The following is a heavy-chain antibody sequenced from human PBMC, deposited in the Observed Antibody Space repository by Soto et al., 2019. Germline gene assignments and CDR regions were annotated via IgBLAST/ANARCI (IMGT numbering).Heavy chain of an antibody. CDR3: ARENDYLGYCSGGSCFGP. CDR2: IYSGGST. D-gene: IGHD2-15*01. Sequence: GGSLRLSCAASGFTVSSNYMSWVRQAPGKGLEWVSVIYSGGSTYYADSVKGRFTISRDNSKNTLYLQMNSLRAEDTAVYYCARENDYLGYCSGGSCFGPWGQGTMVTVSS. CDR1: GFTVSSNY. J-gene: IGHJ3*01. V-gene: IGHV3-66*01.